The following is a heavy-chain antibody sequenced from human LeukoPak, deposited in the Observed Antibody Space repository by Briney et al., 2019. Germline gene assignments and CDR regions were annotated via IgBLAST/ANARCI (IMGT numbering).Heavy chain of an antibody. D-gene: IGHD5-24*01. CDR3: AKDGLWRWLQFYFDY. Sequence: GGSLRLSCAASGFTFSSYGMHWVRQAPGKGLEWVAVISYDGSNKYYADSVKGRFTISRDNSKNTLYLQMNSLRAEDTAVYYCAKDGLWRWLQFYFDYWGQGTLVTVSS. J-gene: IGHJ4*02. CDR2: ISYDGSNK. CDR1: GFTFSSYG. V-gene: IGHV3-30*18.